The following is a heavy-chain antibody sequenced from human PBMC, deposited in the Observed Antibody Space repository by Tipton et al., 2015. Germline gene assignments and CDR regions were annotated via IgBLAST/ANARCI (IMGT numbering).Heavy chain of an antibody. Sequence: TLSLTCTVSGGSISNNYWGWIRQPPGKGLEYIGYIFYSGDTNYNPSLKSRVSVSVDTSKNQISLTLTSVTAADTAVYYCARHKDSGTYPLDYWGQGTLVTVSS. CDR2: IFYSGDT. CDR1: GGSISNNY. D-gene: IGHD3-10*01. J-gene: IGHJ4*02. CDR3: ARHKDSGTYPLDY. V-gene: IGHV4-59*13.